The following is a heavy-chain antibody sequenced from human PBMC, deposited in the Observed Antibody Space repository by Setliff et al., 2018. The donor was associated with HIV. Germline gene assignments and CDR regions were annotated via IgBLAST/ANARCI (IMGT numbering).Heavy chain of an antibody. CDR3: VRQGPGSSPPHFGD. J-gene: IGHJ4*02. V-gene: IGHV4-59*08. CDR2: IYGSGRT. CDR1: GVSISNYY. Sequence: SETLSLTCTVSGVSISNYYWSWIRQPPGTGLEWIGYIYGSGRTFYNPSLKSRVAISADMSKGQFSLRLSYVTAADTAVYYCVRQGPGSSPPHFGDWGEGTLVTVSS. D-gene: IGHD3-10*01.